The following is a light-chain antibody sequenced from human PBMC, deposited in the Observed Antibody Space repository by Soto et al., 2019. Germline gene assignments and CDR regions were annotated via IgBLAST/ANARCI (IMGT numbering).Light chain of an antibody. Sequence: DIQMTQSPSSLSASIGDRVTIPCRASQSISTYLNWYQQKPGKAPKLLIYAASTLQSGVPSRFSGSGSGTDFTLTIRSLQPEDFATYYCQQSYSTPWTFGQGTKVDIK. CDR3: QQSYSTPWT. CDR1: QSISTY. J-gene: IGKJ1*01. CDR2: AAS. V-gene: IGKV1-39*01.